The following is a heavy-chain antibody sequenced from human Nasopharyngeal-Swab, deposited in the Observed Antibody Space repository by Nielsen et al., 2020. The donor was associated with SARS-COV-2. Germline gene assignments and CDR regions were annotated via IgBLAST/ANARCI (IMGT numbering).Heavy chain of an antibody. Sequence: RQAPGKGLEWIGSIYYSGSTYYNPSLKSRVTIFVDTSKNQFSLKLSSVTAADTAVYYCASQGSGSYYLLYYYYGMDVWGQGTTVTVSS. V-gene: IGHV4-39*01. CDR2: IYYSGST. D-gene: IGHD1-26*01. CDR3: ASQGSGSYYLLYYYYGMDV. J-gene: IGHJ6*02.